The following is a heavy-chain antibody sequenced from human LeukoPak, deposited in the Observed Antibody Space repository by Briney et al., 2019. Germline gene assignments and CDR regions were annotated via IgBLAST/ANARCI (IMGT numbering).Heavy chain of an antibody. V-gene: IGHV1-46*01. CDR2: INPSGGST. CDR1: GYTFTSYY. D-gene: IGHD1-20*01. Sequence: ASVKVSCKASGYTFTSYYMHWVRQAPGQGLEWMGIINPSGGSTSYAQKFQGRVTITADKSTSTAYMELSSLRSEDTAVYYCARDPRYNWNANTFDPWGQGTLVTVSS. CDR3: ARDPRYNWNANTFDP. J-gene: IGHJ5*02.